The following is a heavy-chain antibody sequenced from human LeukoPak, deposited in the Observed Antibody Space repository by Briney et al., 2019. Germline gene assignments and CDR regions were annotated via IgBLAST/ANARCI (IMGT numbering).Heavy chain of an antibody. CDR1: GYTFTGYY. V-gene: IGHV1-2*06. D-gene: IGHD2-2*02. Sequence: ASVKVSCKASGYTFTGYYMHWVRQAPGQGLEWMGRINPNSGGTNYAQKFQGRVTMTRDTSISTAYMELSRLRSDDTAVYYCATYCSSVSCYSPLYYMDVWGKGTTVTVSS. CDR2: INPNSGGT. J-gene: IGHJ6*03. CDR3: ATYCSSVSCYSPLYYMDV.